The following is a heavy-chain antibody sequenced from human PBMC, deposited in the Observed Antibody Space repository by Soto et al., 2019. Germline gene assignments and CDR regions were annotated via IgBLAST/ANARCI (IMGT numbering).Heavy chain of an antibody. CDR2: IITIFPTP. CDR1: GGTFGNSA. D-gene: IGHD1-1*01. V-gene: IGHV1-69*12. J-gene: IGHJ6*02. CDR3: ARDKYRLQLGGNYYCGMEV. Sequence: QVQLVQSGAEVKKPGSSVTVSCKASGGTFGNSAISWVRQDPGQGLEWMGGIITIFPTPDYAQKFQGRVTITADEATSTAYMELTSLRSEDTAVYYCARDKYRLQLGGNYYCGMEVWGQGTTVTVS.